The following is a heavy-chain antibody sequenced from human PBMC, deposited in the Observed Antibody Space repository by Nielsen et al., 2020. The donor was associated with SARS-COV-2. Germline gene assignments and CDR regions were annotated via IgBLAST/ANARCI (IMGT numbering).Heavy chain of an antibody. J-gene: IGHJ4*02. Sequence: GESLKISCAASGFTFSSYGMHWVRQAPGKGLEWVAVISYDGSNKYYADSVKGRFTISRDNSKNTLYLQMNSLRAEDTAVYYCATSGEYYGSGSYPPNDYWGQGTLVTVSS. CDR1: GFTFSSYG. V-gene: IGHV3-30*03. CDR2: ISYDGSNK. CDR3: ATSGEYYGSGSYPPNDY. D-gene: IGHD3-10*01.